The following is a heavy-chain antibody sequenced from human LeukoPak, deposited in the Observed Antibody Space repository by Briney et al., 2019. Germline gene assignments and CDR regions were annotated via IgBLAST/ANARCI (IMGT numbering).Heavy chain of an antibody. J-gene: IGHJ4*02. D-gene: IGHD6-13*01. CDR1: GFTFSSYW. CDR3: ARAGGDSSSWYGGDY. CDR2: IKPDGSEK. V-gene: IGHV3-7*01. Sequence: GSLRLSCAASGFTFSSYWMSWVRQAPGKGLEWVANIKPDGSEKYYVDSVKGRFTISRDNAKNSLYLQMNSLRAEDTAVYYCARAGGDSSSWYGGDYWGQGTLVTVSS.